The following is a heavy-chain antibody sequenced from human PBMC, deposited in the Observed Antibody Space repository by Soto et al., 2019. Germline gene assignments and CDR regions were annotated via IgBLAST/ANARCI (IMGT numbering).Heavy chain of an antibody. CDR1: GFTVSSNY. CDR3: ARDGYDSSGYYPEYFQH. J-gene: IGHJ1*01. V-gene: IGHV3-66*01. D-gene: IGHD3-22*01. CDR2: IYSGGST. Sequence: EVQLVESGGGLVQPGGSLRLSCAASGFTVSSNYMSWVRQAPGKGLEWVSVIYSGGSTYYADSVKGRFTISRDNSKNTRYLQMNSLSAEDTAVYYCARDGYDSSGYYPEYFQHWGQGTLVTVSS.